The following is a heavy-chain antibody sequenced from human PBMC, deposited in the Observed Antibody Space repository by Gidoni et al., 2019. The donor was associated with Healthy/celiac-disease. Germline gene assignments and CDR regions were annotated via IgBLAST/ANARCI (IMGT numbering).Heavy chain of an antibody. CDR3: TRDRRYYDSSGYYSYFDY. J-gene: IGHJ4*02. V-gene: IGHV3-48*01. CDR1: GLTVSRYS. CDR2: MSSSSSTI. Sequence: EVQLVESGGCLVQPGVSLRLTCAASGLTVSRYSMNWVRQAPGKGLEWVSYMSSSSSTICYADSVKGRVTISRDNAKNSLYLQMNSLRAEDTAVYYCTRDRRYYDSSGYYSYFDYWGQGTLVTVSS. D-gene: IGHD3-22*01.